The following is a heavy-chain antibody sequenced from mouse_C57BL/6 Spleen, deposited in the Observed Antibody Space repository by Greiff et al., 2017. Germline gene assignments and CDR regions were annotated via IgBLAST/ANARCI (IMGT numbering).Heavy chain of an antibody. V-gene: IGHV3-6*01. Sequence: EVQLVESGPGLVKPSQSLSLTCSVTGYSITSGYYWNWIRQFPGNKLEWMGYISYDGSNNYNTSLKNRISITRDTSKNQFFLKLNSVTTEDTATYYCARAVYDYPWFAYWGQGTLVTVSA. CDR2: ISYDGSN. J-gene: IGHJ3*01. CDR3: ARAVYDYPWFAY. D-gene: IGHD2-4*01. CDR1: GYSITSGYY.